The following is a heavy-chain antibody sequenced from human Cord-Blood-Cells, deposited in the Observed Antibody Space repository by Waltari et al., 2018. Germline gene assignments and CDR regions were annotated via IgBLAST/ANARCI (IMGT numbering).Heavy chain of an antibody. CDR1: GGSISSSSYY. D-gene: IGHD3-22*01. J-gene: IGHJ3*02. CDR3: ARRAVIAFDI. CDR2: IYYSGST. Sequence: QLQLQESGPGLVKPSETLSLTCTVSGGSISSSSYYWGWIRQPPGKGLEWIGSIYYSGSTYYNPSLKSRVTISVDTSKNQFSLKLSSVTATDTAVYYCARRAVIAFDIWGQGTMVTVSS. V-gene: IGHV4-39*01.